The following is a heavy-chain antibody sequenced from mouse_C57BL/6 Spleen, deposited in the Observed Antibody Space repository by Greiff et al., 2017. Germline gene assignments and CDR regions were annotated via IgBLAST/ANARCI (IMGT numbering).Heavy chain of an antibody. CDR3: ARRGGDSNWYFDV. V-gene: IGHV1-62-3*01. CDR1: GYTFTSYW. CDR2: FEPNSGGT. J-gene: IGHJ1*03. Sequence: QVQLQQPGAELVKPGASVKLSCKASGYTFTSYWLHWVKQRPGRGLDVIGRFEPNSGGTKYNEKFKSKATLTADKSSSTAYMELRSLTSEDSAVYFCARRGGDSNWYFDVWGTGTTVTVSS. D-gene: IGHD2-13*01.